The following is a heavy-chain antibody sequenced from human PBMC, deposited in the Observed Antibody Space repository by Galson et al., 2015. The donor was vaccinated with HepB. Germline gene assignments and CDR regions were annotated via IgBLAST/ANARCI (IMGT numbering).Heavy chain of an antibody. D-gene: IGHD2-2*01. J-gene: IGHJ4*02. CDR1: GGSFSGYF. CDR3: ARALSGYQLLSDAGQPPLYYFDY. CDR2: INHSGST. V-gene: IGHV4-34*01. Sequence: SETLSLTCAVYGGSFSGYFWSWIRQPPGKGLEWIGEINHSGSTNYNPSLKSRVTISVDTSKNQFSLKLSSVTAADTAVYYCARALSGYQLLSDAGQPPLYYFDYWGQGTLVTVSS.